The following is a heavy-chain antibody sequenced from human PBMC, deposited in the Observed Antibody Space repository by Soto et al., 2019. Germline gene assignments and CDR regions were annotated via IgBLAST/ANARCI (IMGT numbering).Heavy chain of an antibody. CDR2: INTSNGNT. CDR1: EYTFTTYA. V-gene: IGHV1-3*04. D-gene: IGHD3-3*01. Sequence: ASVKVSCKASEYTFTTYAIHWVRQAPGQRLEWMGWINTSNGNTKYSQKFQGRVTITRDTSASTAYMELSSLRSEDTAVYYCARGVDYDFWSGYYNYIDYWGQGTLVTVST. J-gene: IGHJ4*02. CDR3: ARGVDYDFWSGYYNYIDY.